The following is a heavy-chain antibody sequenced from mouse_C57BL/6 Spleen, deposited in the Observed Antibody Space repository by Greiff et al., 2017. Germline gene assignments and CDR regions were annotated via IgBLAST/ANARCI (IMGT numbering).Heavy chain of an antibody. V-gene: IGHV1-69*01. CDR1: GYTFTSYW. CDR2: IDPSDSYT. J-gene: IGHJ4*01. D-gene: IGHD2-4*01. Sequence: QVQLQQPGAELVMPGASVKLSCKASGYTFTSYWMHWVKQRPGQGLEWIGEIDPSDSYTNYNQKFKGKSTLTVDKSSSTAYMQLSSLTSEDSAVYYCARWRLRRGGAIDYWGQGTSVTVSS. CDR3: ARWRLRRGGAIDY.